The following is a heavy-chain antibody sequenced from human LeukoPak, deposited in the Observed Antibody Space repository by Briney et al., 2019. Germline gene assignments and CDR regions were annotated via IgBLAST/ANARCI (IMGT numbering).Heavy chain of an antibody. J-gene: IGHJ6*02. D-gene: IGHD3-16*01. Sequence: SETLSLTCTVSGGSISSSSYYWGWIRQPPGKGLEWIGSLYYSGSTYYNPSLKSRVTISVDTSKNQFSLKLGSVTAADTAVYYCARCFMDSSVDYYGMDVWGQGTTVTVSS. CDR3: ARCFMDSSVDYYGMDV. CDR1: GGSISSSSYY. V-gene: IGHV4-39*01. CDR2: LYYSGST.